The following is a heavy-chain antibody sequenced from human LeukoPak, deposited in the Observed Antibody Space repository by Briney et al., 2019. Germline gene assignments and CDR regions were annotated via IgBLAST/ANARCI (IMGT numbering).Heavy chain of an antibody. CDR2: IIPIFGTA. V-gene: IGHV1-69*13. J-gene: IGHJ4*02. CDR1: GYTFTGYY. D-gene: IGHD6-19*01. Sequence: ASVKVSCKTSGYTFTGYYMHWVRQAPGQGLERMGGIIPIFGTANYAQRFQGRVTITADESTTTAYMEVSSLRSDDTAVYYCARSPGIAVAGTSSDYWGQGTLVTVSS. CDR3: ARSPGIAVAGTSSDY.